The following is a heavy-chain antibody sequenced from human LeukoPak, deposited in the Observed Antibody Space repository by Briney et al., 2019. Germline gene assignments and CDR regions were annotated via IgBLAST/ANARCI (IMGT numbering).Heavy chain of an antibody. J-gene: IGHJ4*02. Sequence: GGSLRLSCAASGFTFSSYAMHWVRQAPGKGLEWVAVISYDGSNKYYAGSVKGRFTISRDNSKNTLYLQMNSLRAEDTAVYYCARGISGYWGQGALVTVSS. CDR2: ISYDGSNK. CDR1: GFTFSSYA. CDR3: ARGISGY. V-gene: IGHV3-30-3*01.